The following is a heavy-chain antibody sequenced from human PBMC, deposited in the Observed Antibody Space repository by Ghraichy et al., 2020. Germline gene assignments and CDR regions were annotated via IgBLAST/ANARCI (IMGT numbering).Heavy chain of an antibody. J-gene: IGHJ4*02. CDR2: ISSSSSYI. CDR3: ARPYSGYDRAAGFDY. Sequence: GGSLRLSCAASGFTFSSYSMNWVRQAPGKGLEWVSSISSSSSYIYYVDSVKGRFTISRDNAKNSLYLQMNSLRAEDTAVYYCARPYSGYDRAAGFDYWGQGTLVTVSS. D-gene: IGHD5-12*01. CDR1: GFTFSSYS. V-gene: IGHV3-21*01.